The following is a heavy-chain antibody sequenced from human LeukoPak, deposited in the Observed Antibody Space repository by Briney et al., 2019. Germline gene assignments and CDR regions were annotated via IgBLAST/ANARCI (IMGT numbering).Heavy chain of an antibody. CDR2: IPGSGGTT. D-gene: IGHD1-26*01. Sequence: PGGSLRLSCAASGFTFSSHVVSWVRQAPGKGLEWVSGIPGSGGTTYDADSVKGRFTISRDNFKNTLSLQMKSLRVEDTAVYFCVKEQGGTGTYYPYFDSWGQGTLVIVSS. J-gene: IGHJ4*02. CDR1: GFTFSSHV. V-gene: IGHV3-23*01. CDR3: VKEQGGTGTYYPYFDS.